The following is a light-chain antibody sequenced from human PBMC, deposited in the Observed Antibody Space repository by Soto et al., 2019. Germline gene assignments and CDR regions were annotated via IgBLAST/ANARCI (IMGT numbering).Light chain of an antibody. CDR2: GAS. J-gene: IGKJ1*01. Sequence: EIVLTQSPGTLSLSPGERATLSCRASQSVSSNYLAWFQQKPGQAPRLLIYGASTRATGIPDRFSGSGSGTDFTLTISRLEPDDFAVYYCQQYGSSPWTFGQGTKVEIK. CDR1: QSVSSNY. CDR3: QQYGSSPWT. V-gene: IGKV3-20*01.